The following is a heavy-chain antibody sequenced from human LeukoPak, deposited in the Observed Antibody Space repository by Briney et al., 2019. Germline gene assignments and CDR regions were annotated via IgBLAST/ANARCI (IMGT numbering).Heavy chain of an antibody. CDR1: GVSISTSNW. V-gene: IGHV4-4*02. J-gene: IGHJ4*02. D-gene: IGHD2-15*01. Sequence: SGTLSLTCAVSGVSISTSNWWRGVRQPPGKGLEWIGEIYHSGTTNYNPSLKSRVTISVDKSKNQFSLNLLSVTAADTAVYYCARDGSKGPFDYWGQGALVTVSS. CDR3: ARDGSKGPFDY. CDR2: IYHSGTT.